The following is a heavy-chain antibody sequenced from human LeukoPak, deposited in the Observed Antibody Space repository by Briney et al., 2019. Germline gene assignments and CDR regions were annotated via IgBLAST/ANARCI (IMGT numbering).Heavy chain of an antibody. CDR1: GITFSSYE. Sequence: PGGPLRLSCAASGITFSSYEMNWVRQAPGKGLEWVSYISGSGRTIDYADSVKGRFTISRDNTKNSVYLQMNSLRAEDTAIYFCVRDAVMSPEVLLTAWDYFDCWGQGTLVTVSS. CDR3: VRDAVMSPEVLLTAWDYFDC. CDR2: ISGSGRTI. D-gene: IGHD2-21*01. V-gene: IGHV3-48*03. J-gene: IGHJ4*02.